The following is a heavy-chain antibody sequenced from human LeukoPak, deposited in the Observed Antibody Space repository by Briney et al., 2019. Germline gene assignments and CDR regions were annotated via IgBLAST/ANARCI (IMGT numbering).Heavy chain of an antibody. Sequence: GGFLRLSCAGSGFTFSNSAMNWVRQAPGKGLEWVSAISGSGDRTHYADSVKGRFTISRDNAKNSLYLQMNSLRAEDTAVYYCARARGSGTPNWFDPWGQGTLVTVSS. D-gene: IGHD3-10*01. J-gene: IGHJ5*02. V-gene: IGHV3-23*01. CDR3: ARARGSGTPNWFDP. CDR1: GFTFSNSA. CDR2: ISGSGDRT.